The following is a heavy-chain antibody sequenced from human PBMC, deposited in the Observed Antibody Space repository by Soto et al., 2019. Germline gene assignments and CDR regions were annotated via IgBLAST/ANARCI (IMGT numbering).Heavy chain of an antibody. CDR2: ISGSGGST. CDR3: AKDALAVAGTRDAFDI. Sequence: PGGSLRLSCAASGFTFSSYAMSWVRQAPGKGLEWVSAISGSGGSTYYADSVKGRFTISRDNSKNTLYLQMNSLRAEDTAVYYCAKDALAVAGTRDAFDIRGQGTMVTVSS. CDR1: GFTFSSYA. V-gene: IGHV3-23*01. J-gene: IGHJ3*02. D-gene: IGHD6-19*01.